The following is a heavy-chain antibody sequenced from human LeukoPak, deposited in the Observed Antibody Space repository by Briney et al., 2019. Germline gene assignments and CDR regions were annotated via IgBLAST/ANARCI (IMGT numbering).Heavy chain of an antibody. CDR3: ASVGDGYSLFDY. D-gene: IGHD5-18*01. Sequence: SETLSLTCTVSGGSISSYYWSWIRQPPGKGLEWIGYIYYSGSTNYNPSLKSRVTISVDTSKNQFSLKLSSVTAADTAVYYCASVGDGYSLFDYWGQGTLVTVSS. J-gene: IGHJ4*02. CDR1: GGSISSYY. CDR2: IYYSGST. V-gene: IGHV4-59*01.